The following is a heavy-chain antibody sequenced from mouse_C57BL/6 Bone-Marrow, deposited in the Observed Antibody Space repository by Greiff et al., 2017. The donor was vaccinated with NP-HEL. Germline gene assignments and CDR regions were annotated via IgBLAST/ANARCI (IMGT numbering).Heavy chain of an antibody. CDR3: ARRAAQAFYAMDY. CDR1: GFTFSDYY. V-gene: IGHV5-12*01. CDR2: ISNGGGST. D-gene: IGHD3-2*02. J-gene: IGHJ4*01. Sequence: EVQLVESGGGLVQPGGSLKLSCAASGFTFSDYYMYWVRQTPEKRLEWVAYISNGGGSTYYPDTVKGRFTISRDNAKNTLYLQMSRLKSEDTAMYYCARRAAQAFYAMDYWGQGTSVTVSS.